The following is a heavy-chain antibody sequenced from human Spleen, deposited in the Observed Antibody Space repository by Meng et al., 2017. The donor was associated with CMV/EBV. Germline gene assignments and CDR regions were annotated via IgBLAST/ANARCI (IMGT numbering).Heavy chain of an antibody. V-gene: IGHV4-4*02. CDR2: IYQSGST. J-gene: IGHJ4*02. CDR1: GGSISSSNL. Sequence: QVQLQESGPGLVKPSGTLSLTCAVSGGSISSSNLWTWVRQVPGKGLEWIGEIYQSGSTNYNPSLKSRVTISVDKFKNQFSLKLGSVTAADTAVYYCARIERRRILKYCGSDCSTTDYWGQGTLVTFSS. D-gene: IGHD2-21*02. CDR3: ARIERRRILKYCGSDCSTTDY.